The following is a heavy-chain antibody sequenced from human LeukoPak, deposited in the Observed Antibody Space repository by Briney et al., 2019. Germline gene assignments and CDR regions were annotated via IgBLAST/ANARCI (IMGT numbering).Heavy chain of an antibody. V-gene: IGHV3-48*04. Sequence: GGSLRLSCAVSGFTFSSNGMSWVRQAPGKGLEWVSGISGSGATTNYADSVKGRFTISRDNAKNSLYLQMNSLRAEDTAVYYCAELGITMIGGVWGKGTTVTISS. CDR1: GFTFSSNG. CDR3: AELGITMIGGV. J-gene: IGHJ6*04. D-gene: IGHD3-10*02. CDR2: ISGSGATT.